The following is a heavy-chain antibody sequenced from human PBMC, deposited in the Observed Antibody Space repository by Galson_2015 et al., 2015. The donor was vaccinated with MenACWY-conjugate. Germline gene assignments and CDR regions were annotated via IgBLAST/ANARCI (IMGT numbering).Heavy chain of an antibody. J-gene: IGHJ4*02. D-gene: IGHD2-2*01. CDR1: GLTFTNAY. CDR3: ARDPGTIIKYHFDD. Sequence: SLRLSCAASGLTFTNAYMSWVRQAPGRGLEWVYFISSSRSYIYYADSVKGRFTVSRDNAKNSLYLQMNSLRAEDTAVYYCARDPGTIIKYHFDDWGQGSLGTVSS. V-gene: IGHV3-21*01. CDR2: ISSSRSYI.